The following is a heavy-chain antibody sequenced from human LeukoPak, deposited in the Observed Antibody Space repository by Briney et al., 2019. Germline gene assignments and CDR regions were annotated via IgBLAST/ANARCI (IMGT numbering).Heavy chain of an antibody. CDR1: GGSISSSSYY. CDR3: ARIEGYYYYYYMDV. V-gene: IGHV4-39*01. CDR2: IYYSGST. Sequence: SETLSLTCTVSGGSISSSSYYWGWIRQPPGKGLEWIGSIYYSGSTYYNPSLKSRVTISVGTSKNQFSLKLSSVTAADTAVYYCARIEGYYYYYYMDVWGKGTTVTVSS. J-gene: IGHJ6*03.